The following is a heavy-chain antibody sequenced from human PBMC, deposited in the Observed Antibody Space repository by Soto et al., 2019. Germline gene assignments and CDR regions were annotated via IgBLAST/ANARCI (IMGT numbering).Heavy chain of an antibody. CDR3: ARVGERYYYGSGSYYTYYYYGMDV. Sequence: ASVKVSCKASGYTFTSYGISWVRQAPGQGLEWMGWISAYNGNTNYAQKLQGRVTMTTDTSTSTAYMELRSLGSDDTAVYYCARVGERYYYGSGSYYTYYYYGMDVWGQGTTVTVSS. D-gene: IGHD3-10*01. J-gene: IGHJ6*02. V-gene: IGHV1-18*04. CDR2: ISAYNGNT. CDR1: GYTFTSYG.